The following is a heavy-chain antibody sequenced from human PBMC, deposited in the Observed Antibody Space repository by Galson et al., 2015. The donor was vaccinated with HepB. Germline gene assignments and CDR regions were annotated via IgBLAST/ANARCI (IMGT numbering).Heavy chain of an antibody. D-gene: IGHD2/OR15-2a*01. Sequence: SVKASCKASGGTFSSYAISWVRQAPGQGLEWMGGIIPILGIANYAQKFQGRVTITADKSTSTAYMELSSLRSEDTAVYYCARDRIEPHLAVFDYWGQGTLVTVSS. CDR1: GGTFSSYA. CDR2: IIPILGIA. V-gene: IGHV1-69*10. J-gene: IGHJ4*02. CDR3: ARDRIEPHLAVFDY.